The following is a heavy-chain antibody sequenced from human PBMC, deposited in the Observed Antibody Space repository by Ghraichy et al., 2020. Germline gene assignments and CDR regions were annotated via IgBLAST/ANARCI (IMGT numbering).Heavy chain of an antibody. CDR1: GFTFSNYW. Sequence: GGSLRLSCAVSGFTFSNYWMSWVRQAPGKGLEWVANIKEDGSEKYYGDSVKGRFTIFRDNAKNSLYLQMNSLRAEDTAVYYCARFRPFDYWGQGTLVTVSS. CDR3: ARFRPFDY. V-gene: IGHV3-7*01. J-gene: IGHJ4*02. CDR2: IKEDGSEK.